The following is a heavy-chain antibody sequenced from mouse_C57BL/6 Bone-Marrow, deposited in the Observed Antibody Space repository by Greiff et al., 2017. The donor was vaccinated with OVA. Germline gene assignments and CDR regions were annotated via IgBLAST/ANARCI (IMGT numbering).Heavy chain of an antibody. CDR2: ISSGGSYT. V-gene: IGHV5-6*01. Sequence: EVKVVESGGDLVKPGGSLKLSCAASGFTFSSYGMSWVRQTPDKRLEWVATISSGGSYTYYPDSVKGRFTISRDNAKNTLYLQMSSLKSEDTAMYYWARQKQLRPSWFAYWGQGTLVTVSA. J-gene: IGHJ3*01. D-gene: IGHD3-2*02. CDR3: ARQKQLRPSWFAY. CDR1: GFTFSSYG.